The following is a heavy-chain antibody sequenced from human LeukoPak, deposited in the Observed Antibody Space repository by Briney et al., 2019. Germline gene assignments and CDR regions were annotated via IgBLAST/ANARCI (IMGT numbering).Heavy chain of an antibody. Sequence: SETLSLTCTVSGGSVSSGSYYWSWIRQPPGKGLEWIGYMSYSGSTNYNPSLKSRVTISVDTSKKQFSLKLSSVTAADTAVYYCARGYSSSWNYFDYWGQGTLVTVSS. V-gene: IGHV4-61*01. CDR1: GGSVSSGSYY. CDR3: ARGYSSSWNYFDY. CDR2: MSYSGST. J-gene: IGHJ4*02. D-gene: IGHD6-13*01.